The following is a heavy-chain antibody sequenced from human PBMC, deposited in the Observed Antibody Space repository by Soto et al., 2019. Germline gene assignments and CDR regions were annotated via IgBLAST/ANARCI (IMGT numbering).Heavy chain of an antibody. CDR2: INGYNGNT. CDR1: GYAFTSYG. CDR3: ARNMITFGGIIARFDQ. V-gene: IGHV1-18*01. D-gene: IGHD3-16*02. J-gene: IGHJ4*02. Sequence: QVRLVQSGAEVKKPGASVKVSCKASGYAFTSYGVSWMRQAPGRGLEWMGWINGYNGNTDYGRKFQGRLTMTTDTSTSTVYMELRSLRSADTAVYFCARNMITFGGIIARFDQWGQGTRVTVSS.